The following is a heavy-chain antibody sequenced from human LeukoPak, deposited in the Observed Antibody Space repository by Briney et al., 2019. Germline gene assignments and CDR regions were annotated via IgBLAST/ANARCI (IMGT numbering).Heavy chain of an antibody. J-gene: IGHJ6*03. CDR2: ISGFNGHT. D-gene: IGHD5-12*01. CDR1: GYTFSNYG. CDR3: ARAWLRRKYYYYMDV. Sequence: ASVKVSCKASGYTFSNYGMSWVRQAPGHGLEWMGWISGFNGHTKYSQKSQGRVTMTTDTSTSIAYMEVRSLRSDDTAVYYCARAWLRRKYYYYMDVWGKGTTVTVSS. V-gene: IGHV1-18*04.